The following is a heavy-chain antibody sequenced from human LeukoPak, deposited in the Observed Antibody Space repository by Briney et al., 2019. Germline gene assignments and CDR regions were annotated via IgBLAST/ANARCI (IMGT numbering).Heavy chain of an antibody. V-gene: IGHV3-23*01. CDR3: AKDQAAAGTAISAWDYYYYGMDV. CDR1: GFTFSSYA. Sequence: GGSLRLSCAASGFTFSSYAMSLVRLAPGKGLEWVSANSGSGGSTYYADSVKGRFTISRDNSKNTLYLQMNSLRAEDTAVYYCAKDQAAAGTAISAWDYYYYGMDVWGQGTTVTVSS. D-gene: IGHD6-13*01. J-gene: IGHJ6*02. CDR2: NSGSGGST.